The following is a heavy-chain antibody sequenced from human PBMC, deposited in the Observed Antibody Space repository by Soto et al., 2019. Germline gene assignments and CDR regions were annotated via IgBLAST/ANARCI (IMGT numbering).Heavy chain of an antibody. Sequence: SETLSLTCTVSGGSISSSSYYWGWIRQPPGKGLEWIGSIYYSGSTYYNPSLKSRVTISVDTSKNQFSLKLSSVTAADTAVYYCASRSSEYSSAGPHDYWGQGTLVTVSS. J-gene: IGHJ4*02. CDR3: ASRSSEYSSAGPHDY. CDR1: GGSISSSSYY. D-gene: IGHD6-6*01. CDR2: IYYSGST. V-gene: IGHV4-39*01.